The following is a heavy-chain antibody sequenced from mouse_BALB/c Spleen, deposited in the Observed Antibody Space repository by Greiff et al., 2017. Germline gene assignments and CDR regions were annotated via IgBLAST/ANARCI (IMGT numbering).Heavy chain of an antibody. CDR1: GFTFSNYW. CDR3: TRRLGGFAY. J-gene: IGHJ3*01. D-gene: IGHD4-1*01. V-gene: IGHV6-6*02. Sequence: DVMLVESGGGLVQPGGSMKLSCVASGFTFSNYWMYWVRQSPEKGLEWVAEIRLKSNNYATHYAESVKGRFTISRDYSKSSVYLQMNNLRAEDTGSYYCTRRLGGFAYWGQGTLFTVSA. CDR2: IRLKSNNYAT.